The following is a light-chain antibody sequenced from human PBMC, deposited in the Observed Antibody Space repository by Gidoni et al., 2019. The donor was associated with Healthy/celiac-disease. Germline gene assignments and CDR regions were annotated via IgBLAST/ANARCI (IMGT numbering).Light chain of an antibody. V-gene: IGKV1-39*01. Sequence: DIQMTQSPSSLSASVGDRVTITCRASQSISSYLNWYQQKPGKAPKLLIYAASSLQSGVPSRFSGSGSGTDFTLPISSLQPEDFATYYCQQSDSTPYTFGQGTKLEIK. CDR1: QSISSY. J-gene: IGKJ2*01. CDR2: AAS. CDR3: QQSDSTPYT.